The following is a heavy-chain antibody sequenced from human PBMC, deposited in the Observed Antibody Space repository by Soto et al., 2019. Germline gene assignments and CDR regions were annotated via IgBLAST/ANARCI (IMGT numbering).Heavy chain of an antibody. V-gene: IGHV1-18*04. CDR3: ARDMGGLDDFDY. J-gene: IGHJ4*02. CDR2: ISAYNGYT. Sequence: RASVKVSCKASGYTFTSYDISWVRQAPGQGLEWMGWISAYNGYTNYAQKIQGRVTMTTDTSTSTAYMELRSLRSDDTAVYYCARDMGGLDDFDYWGQGTLVTVSS. CDR1: GYTFTSYD. D-gene: IGHD3-16*01.